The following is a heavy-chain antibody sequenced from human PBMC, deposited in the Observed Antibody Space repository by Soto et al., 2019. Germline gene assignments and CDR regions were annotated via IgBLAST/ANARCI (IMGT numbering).Heavy chain of an antibody. D-gene: IGHD5-12*01. Sequence: GGSLRLSCAASGFTFSSYGMHWVRQAPGKGLEWVAVIWYDGSNKYYADSVKGRFTISRDNSKNTLYLQMNSLRAEDTAVYYCARDEVDIVATISMSYWGQGTLVTVSS. J-gene: IGHJ4*02. V-gene: IGHV3-33*01. CDR3: ARDEVDIVATISMSY. CDR2: IWYDGSNK. CDR1: GFTFSSYG.